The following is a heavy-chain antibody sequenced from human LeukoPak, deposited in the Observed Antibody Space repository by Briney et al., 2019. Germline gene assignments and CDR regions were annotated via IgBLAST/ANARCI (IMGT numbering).Heavy chain of an antibody. V-gene: IGHV3-48*02. Sequence: GGSLRLSCAASGFTFSSYSMNWVRQAPGKGLEWVSYISSSSSTIYYADSVKGRFTISRDNAKNSLYLQMNSLRDEDTAVYYRARSMVRGGYAFDIWGQGTMVTVSS. CDR1: GFTFSSYS. CDR2: ISSSSSTI. CDR3: ARSMVRGGYAFDI. D-gene: IGHD3-10*01. J-gene: IGHJ3*02.